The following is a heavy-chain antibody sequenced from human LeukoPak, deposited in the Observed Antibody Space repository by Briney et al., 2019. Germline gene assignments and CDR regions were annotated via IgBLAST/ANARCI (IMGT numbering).Heavy chain of an antibody. V-gene: IGHV3-30*02. CDR3: AGSDYYGSGSYWDDY. CDR2: IRYDGSNK. CDR1: GFTFSSYG. Sequence: GGSLRLSCAASGFTFSSYGMHWVRQAPGKGLEWVAFIRYDGSNKYYADSVKGRFTISRDNSKNTLYLQMNSLRAEDTAVYYCAGSDYYGSGSYWDDYWGQGTLVTVSS. D-gene: IGHD3-10*01. J-gene: IGHJ4*02.